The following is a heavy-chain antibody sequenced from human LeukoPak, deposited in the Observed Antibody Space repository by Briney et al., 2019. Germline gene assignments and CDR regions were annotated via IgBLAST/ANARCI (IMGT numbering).Heavy chain of an antibody. CDR1: GGSISSYY. D-gene: IGHD6-19*01. CDR2: IYYSGST. CDR3: ARRRGIAVAPFDY. J-gene: IGHJ4*02. Sequence: SETLSLTCTVSGGSISSYYWSWIRQPPGKGLEWIGYIYYSGSTNYNPSLKSRVTISVDTSKNQFSLKLSSVTAADTAVYYRARRRGIAVAPFDYWGQGTLVTVSS. V-gene: IGHV4-59*08.